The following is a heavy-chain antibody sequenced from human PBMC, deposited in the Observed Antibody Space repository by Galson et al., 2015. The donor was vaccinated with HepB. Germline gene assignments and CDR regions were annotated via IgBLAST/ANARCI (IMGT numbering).Heavy chain of an antibody. D-gene: IGHD5-18*01. CDR1: GYTFTSYG. V-gene: IGHV1-18*01. J-gene: IGHJ6*02. Sequence: SVKVSCKASGYTFTSYGISWVRQAPGQGLEWMGWISAYNGNTNYAQKLQGRVTMTTDTSTSTAYMELRSLRSDDTAVYYCARDRDVDTATTYYYYGMDVWGQGTTVTVSS. CDR3: ARDRDVDTATTYYYYGMDV. CDR2: ISAYNGNT.